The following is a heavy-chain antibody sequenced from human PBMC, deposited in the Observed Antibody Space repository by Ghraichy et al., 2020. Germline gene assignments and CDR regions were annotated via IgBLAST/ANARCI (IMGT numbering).Heavy chain of an antibody. J-gene: IGHJ3*02. CDR3: ARNRYDDAFDI. Sequence: GESLNISCAASGFILRNYGMHWVRQVTGKSLEWVSAIGAGVETHYADSVKGRFTISRESAENSLYLQMNNLRDGDSALYFCARNRYDDAFDIWGQGTMVTVSS. CDR2: IGAGVET. D-gene: IGHD5-12*01. CDR1: GFILRNYG. V-gene: IGHV3-13*04.